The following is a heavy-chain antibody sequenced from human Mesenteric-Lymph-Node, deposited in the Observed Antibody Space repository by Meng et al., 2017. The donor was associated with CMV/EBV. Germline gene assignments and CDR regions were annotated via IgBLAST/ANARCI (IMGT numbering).Heavy chain of an antibody. D-gene: IGHD6-6*01. Sequence: SETLSLTCAVSGGSISSSNWWSWVRQPPGKGLEWIGSIYYSGSTYYNPSLKSRVTISVDTSKNQFSLKLSSVTAADTAVYYCARVLAEYSSSPGGFYYYGMDVWGQGTTVTVSS. CDR2: IYYSGST. J-gene: IGHJ6*02. CDR1: GGSISSSNW. V-gene: IGHV4-4*02. CDR3: ARVLAEYSSSPGGFYYYGMDV.